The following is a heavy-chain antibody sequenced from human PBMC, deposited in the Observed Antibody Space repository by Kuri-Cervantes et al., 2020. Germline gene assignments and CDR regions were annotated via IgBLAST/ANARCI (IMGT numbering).Heavy chain of an antibody. CDR1: GFTVSNNY. D-gene: IGHD5-18*01. CDR2: FSGGDKT. CDR3: TRKRGYSSGYDF. V-gene: IGHV3-66*02. J-gene: IGHJ4*02. Sequence: ETLSPTCAASGFTVSNNYMSWVRQAPGRGLEWVSGFSGGDKTYYGDSVKGRFTISKDNSKNTMYLQMDSLRIEDTAVYYCTRKRGYSSGYDFWGQGTLVTVSS.